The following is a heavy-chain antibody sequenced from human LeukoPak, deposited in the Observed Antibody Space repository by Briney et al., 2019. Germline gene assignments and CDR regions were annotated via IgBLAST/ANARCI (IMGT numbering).Heavy chain of an antibody. CDR3: ARGDSGWYLGLGFDY. J-gene: IGHJ4*02. CDR1: GYSISSGFY. V-gene: IGHV4-38-2*02. Sequence: SETLSLTCTVPGYSISSGFYWGWIRQPPGKGLEWIGSIYHSGSTYYNPSLKSRVTISVDTSKNQVSLRLRSVTAADTAVYYCARGDSGWYLGLGFDYWGLGTLVTVSS. D-gene: IGHD6-19*01. CDR2: IYHSGST.